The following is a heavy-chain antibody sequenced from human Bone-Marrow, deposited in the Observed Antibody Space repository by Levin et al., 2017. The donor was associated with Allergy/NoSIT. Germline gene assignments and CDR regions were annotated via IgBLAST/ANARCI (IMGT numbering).Heavy chain of an antibody. J-gene: IGHJ4*02. CDR2: IRSNADGGTT. CDR1: GFTLSNVW. V-gene: IGHV3-15*01. CDR3: LPPRGVDY. Sequence: LSLTCAASGFTLSNVWVSWARQAPGKGLEWVGRIRSNADGGTTDYAAPVKGRFTISRDDSKNTLYLQMNSLTTEDTAVYYCLPPRGVDYWGQGTLVTVSS. D-gene: IGHD3-10*01.